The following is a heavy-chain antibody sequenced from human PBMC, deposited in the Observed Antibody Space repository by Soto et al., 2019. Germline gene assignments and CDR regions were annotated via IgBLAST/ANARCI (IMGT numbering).Heavy chain of an antibody. CDR1: GGSISSYY. Sequence: SETLSLTCTVSGGSISSYYWSWIRQPPGKGLEWIGYIYYSGRNKYNPSLKSRVTISVDTSKNQFSLRLSSVTGADTAGYYCGSVYSTSQYCFDFWGQGTMVTVSS. CDR3: GSVYSTSQYCFDF. CDR2: IYYSGRN. D-gene: IGHD6-6*01. V-gene: IGHV4-59*01. J-gene: IGHJ3*01.